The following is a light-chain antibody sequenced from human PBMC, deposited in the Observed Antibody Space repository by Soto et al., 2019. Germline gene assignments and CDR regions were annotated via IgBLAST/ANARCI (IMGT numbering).Light chain of an antibody. CDR3: QQANSFPPT. CDR1: QGINRL. CDR2: AAS. Sequence: EIQMNQSPSSLAAFLRGRVNNNFSGNQGINRLLARYQQKPGKAPKLLIYAASSLQSGVPSRFSGSGSGTDFTLTISSLQPEDFATYYCQQANSFPPTFGGGTKVEIK. J-gene: IGKJ4*01. V-gene: IGKV1-12*01.